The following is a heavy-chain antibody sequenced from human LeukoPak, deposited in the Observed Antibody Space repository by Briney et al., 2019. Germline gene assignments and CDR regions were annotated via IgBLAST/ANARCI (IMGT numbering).Heavy chain of an antibody. Sequence: GGSLRLSCAASGCTFSSYSMNWVRQAPGKGLEWVSSISSSSNYIYYADSLKGRFTISRDNAKNSLYLQMNSLRAEDTAVYYCARDPTSIAAPRYFDYWGQGTLVTVSS. D-gene: IGHD6-6*01. CDR2: ISSSSNYI. J-gene: IGHJ4*02. V-gene: IGHV3-21*01. CDR3: ARDPTSIAAPRYFDY. CDR1: GCTFSSYS.